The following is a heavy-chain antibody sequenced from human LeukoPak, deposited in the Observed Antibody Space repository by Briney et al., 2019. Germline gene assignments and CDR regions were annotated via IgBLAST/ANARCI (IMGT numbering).Heavy chain of an antibody. J-gene: IGHJ1*01. CDR1: GFTFTMSH. V-gene: IGHV3-30*02. CDR3: ARSHIAAEEYFQH. D-gene: IGHD6-13*01. Sequence: GGSLRLSCAASGFTFTMSHVHWVRQAPGKGLEWVSFIRNDKSDKYYADSVKGRFTISRDNSKNTLYLQMNSLRAEDTAVYYCARSHIAAEEYFQHWGQGTLVTVSS. CDR2: IRNDKSDK.